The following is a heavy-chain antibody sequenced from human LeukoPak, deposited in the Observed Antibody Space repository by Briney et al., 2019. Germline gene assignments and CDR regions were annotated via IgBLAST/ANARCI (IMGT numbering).Heavy chain of an antibody. CDR3: AKDLRVCSSTSCRDY. CDR1: GFTFSSYS. Sequence: GGSLRLSCAASGFTFSSYSMNWVRQAPGKGLEWVSSISSSSSYIYYADSVKGRFTISRDNAKNSLYLQMNSLRAEDTAVYYCAKDLRVCSSTSCRDYWGQGTLVTVSS. CDR2: ISSSSSYI. J-gene: IGHJ4*02. V-gene: IGHV3-21*01. D-gene: IGHD2-2*01.